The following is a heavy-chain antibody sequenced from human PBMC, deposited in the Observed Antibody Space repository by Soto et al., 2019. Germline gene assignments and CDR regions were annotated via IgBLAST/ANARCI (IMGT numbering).Heavy chain of an antibody. V-gene: IGHV1-18*01. Sequence: QVELVQSGAEVKKPGASVKVSCKASGYTFTSYGISWVRQAPGQGLEWMGWISAYNGNTNYAQKPXGXXTMTPDPSTSTAYMELRSLRSDDTAVYYCAGVAYYYYGMDVWGQGTTVTVSS. CDR3: AGVAYYYYGMDV. J-gene: IGHJ6*02. CDR2: ISAYNGNT. CDR1: GYTFTSYG.